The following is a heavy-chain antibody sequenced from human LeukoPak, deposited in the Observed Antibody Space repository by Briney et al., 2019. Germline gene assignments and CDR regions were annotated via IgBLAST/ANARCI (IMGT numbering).Heavy chain of an antibody. D-gene: IGHD3-22*01. V-gene: IGHV5-51*01. CDR2: IYPGDSDT. CDR3: ARLPSPYYYDSKTFDY. Sequence: GESLKISCKGSGYSFTSYWIGWVRQMPGKGLEWMVIIYPGDSDTRYSPSFQGQVTISADKSISTAYLQWSSLKASDTAMYYCARLPSPYYYDSKTFDYWGQGTLVTVSS. J-gene: IGHJ4*02. CDR1: GYSFTSYW.